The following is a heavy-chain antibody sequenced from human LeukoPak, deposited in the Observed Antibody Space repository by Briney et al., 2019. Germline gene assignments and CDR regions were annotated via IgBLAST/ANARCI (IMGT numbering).Heavy chain of an antibody. CDR2: IYSGGST. D-gene: IGHD3-22*01. J-gene: IGHJ4*02. V-gene: IGHV3-53*01. CDR3: ARGPPNGHDDSSGYSVPAYYVPACFDY. Sequence: AGGSLRLSCAASGFSVSTNYMTWVRQAPGKGLEWVSLIYSGGSTDYADSVKGRFTISRDNSKNTLHLQMNSLRAEDTAVYYCARGPPNGHDDSSGYSVPAYYVPACFDYWGQGTLVTVSS. CDR1: GFSVSTNY.